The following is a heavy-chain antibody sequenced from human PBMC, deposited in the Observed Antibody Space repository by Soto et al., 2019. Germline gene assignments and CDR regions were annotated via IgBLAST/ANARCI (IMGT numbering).Heavy chain of an antibody. CDR2: IYYTGST. CDR3: ARVELELQGWFDP. Sequence: PSETLSLTCTVSSGSISTYYWSWIRQPPGKGLEWIGYIYYTGSTNYNPSLKSRVTISMDTSKNQFSLKLSSVTAVDTVVYYCARVELELQGWFDPWGQGTLVTVSS. V-gene: IGHV4-59*12. J-gene: IGHJ5*02. D-gene: IGHD1-7*01. CDR1: SGSISTYY.